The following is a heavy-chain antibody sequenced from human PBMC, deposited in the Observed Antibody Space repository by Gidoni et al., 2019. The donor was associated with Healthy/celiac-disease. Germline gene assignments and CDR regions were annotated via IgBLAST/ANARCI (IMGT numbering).Heavy chain of an antibody. J-gene: IGHJ4*02. Sequence: QVQLQESGPGLVKPSQTLSLTCTFSGCSISSGGYYWSWIRQHPGKGLEWIGYIYYSGSTYYNPSLKSRVTISVDTSKNQFSLKLSSVTAADTAVYYCARGGRKMYYYDSSGYYPWDYWGQGTLVTVSS. V-gene: IGHV4-31*03. CDR2: IYYSGST. CDR1: GCSISSGGYY. CDR3: ARGGRKMYYYDSSGYYPWDY. D-gene: IGHD3-22*01.